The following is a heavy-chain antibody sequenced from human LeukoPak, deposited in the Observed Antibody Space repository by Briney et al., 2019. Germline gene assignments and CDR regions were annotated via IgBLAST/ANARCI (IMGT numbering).Heavy chain of an antibody. J-gene: IGHJ4*02. V-gene: IGHV3-48*01. CDR3: ARDLYSYGRFDY. D-gene: IGHD5-18*01. Sequence: GGSLRLSCAASGFTFSTFGMSWVRQAPGKGLEWISYINYNGRDMYYADSVKGRFTTSRDNAKDSLYLQMNTLRGEDTAVYYCARDLYSYGRFDYWGQGTLVTISS. CDR2: INYNGRDM. CDR1: GFTFSTFG.